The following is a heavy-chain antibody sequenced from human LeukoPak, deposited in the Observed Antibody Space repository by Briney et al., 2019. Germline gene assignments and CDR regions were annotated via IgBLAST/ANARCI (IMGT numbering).Heavy chain of an antibody. CDR3: ATGIWFGPRGYYYYYMDV. D-gene: IGHD3-10*01. J-gene: IGHJ6*03. CDR1: GYTFTSYY. Sequence: ASVKVSCKASGYTFTSYYMHWVRQAPGQGLEWMGIINPSGGSTSYAQKFQGRVTMTRDMSTSTVYMELSSLRSEDTAVYYCATGIWFGPRGYYYYYMDVWDKGTTVTVSS. V-gene: IGHV1-46*01. CDR2: INPSGGST.